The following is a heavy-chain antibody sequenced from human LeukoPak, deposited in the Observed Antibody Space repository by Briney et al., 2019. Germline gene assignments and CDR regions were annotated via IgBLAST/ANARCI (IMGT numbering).Heavy chain of an antibody. CDR3: AKASWFGELFDYYGMDV. Sequence: TGGSLRLSCAASGFTFDDYAMHWVRQAPGKGLEWVSGISWNSGSTYYADSVKGRFTISRDNSKNTLYLQMNSLRAEDTAVYYCAKASWFGELFDYYGMDVWGQGTTVTVSS. CDR1: GFTFDDYA. V-gene: IGHV3-23*01. D-gene: IGHD3-10*01. J-gene: IGHJ6*02. CDR2: ISWNSGST.